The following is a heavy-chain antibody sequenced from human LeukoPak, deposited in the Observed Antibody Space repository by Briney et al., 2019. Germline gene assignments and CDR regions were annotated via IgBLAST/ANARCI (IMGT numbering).Heavy chain of an antibody. V-gene: IGHV4-38-2*02. CDR1: GYSINTVYY. J-gene: IGHJ5*02. Sequence: KPSETLSLTCTVSGYSINTVYYWGWIRQPPEKGLEWIGSIHHSGTTYYNPSLKSRVTISMDTSRNQFSLKLTSVTAADTAVYYCARGGGYDFWSGYYNWFDPWGQGTLVTVSS. CDR2: IHHSGTT. CDR3: ARGGGYDFWSGYYNWFDP. D-gene: IGHD3-3*01.